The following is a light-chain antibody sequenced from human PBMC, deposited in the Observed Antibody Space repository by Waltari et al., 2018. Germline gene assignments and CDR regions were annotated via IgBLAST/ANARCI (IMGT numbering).Light chain of an antibody. J-gene: IGKJ1*01. V-gene: IGKV3-15*01. CDR1: QGVTSN. Sequence: EIVMTQSPATLSVSPGERATLSCRASQGVTSNLAWYQQKPGQAPRLLIYETSTRATGIPARFSGRGSGTEFTLTISSLQSEDFAVYYCQQYNNWLSWTFGQGTKVE. CDR2: ETS. CDR3: QQYNNWLSWT.